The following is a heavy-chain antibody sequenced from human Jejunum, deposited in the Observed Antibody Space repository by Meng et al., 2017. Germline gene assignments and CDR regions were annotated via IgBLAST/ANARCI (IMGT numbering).Heavy chain of an antibody. V-gene: IGHV3-48*03. Sequence: GESLKISCAASGFTFSSSEMNWVRQAPGKGLEWVSCIGDSGTTVFYADSVKGRFTISRDNAKNSLYLQMNSLTAEDTALYYGARERKEGGNSLEYWGQGTLVTVSS. CDR1: GFTFSSSE. J-gene: IGHJ4*02. D-gene: IGHD4-23*01. CDR3: ARERKEGGNSLEY. CDR2: IGDSGTTV.